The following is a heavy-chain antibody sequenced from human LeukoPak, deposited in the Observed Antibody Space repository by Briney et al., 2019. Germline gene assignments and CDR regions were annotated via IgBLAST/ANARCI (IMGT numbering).Heavy chain of an antibody. CDR3: ARDKTRGLGYSYSKSGTYFDY. CDR1: GFTFSSYW. V-gene: IGHV3-7*01. Sequence: GGSLRLSSAASGFTFSSYWMSWGRQAPGEGLEWGANIKQNGSEKYVDSVKGRFNISRDNAKTSLYLHMNSLRAEDTAVYSCARDKTRGLGYSYSKSGTYFDYWGQGTLVTVSS. CDR2: IKQNGSEK. J-gene: IGHJ4*02. D-gene: IGHD5-18*01.